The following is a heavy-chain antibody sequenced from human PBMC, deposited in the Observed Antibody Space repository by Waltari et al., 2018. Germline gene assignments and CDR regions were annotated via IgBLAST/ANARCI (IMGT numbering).Heavy chain of an antibody. CDR2: VNWDGGET. J-gene: IGHJ3*02. V-gene: IGHV3-43D*04. CDR1: GATVGVLA. D-gene: IGHD2-21*02. CDR3: AKEATVTRRGVFDI. Sequence: EVQLVESGGGVVNPAGSRRLSCAASGATVGVLAMHFVRQARGQGLEWVSVVNWDGGETDSADSVKGRFTISRDNSKNFLYLQMNSLTAEDTAFYYCAKEATVTRRGVFDIWGQGTKVTVSS.